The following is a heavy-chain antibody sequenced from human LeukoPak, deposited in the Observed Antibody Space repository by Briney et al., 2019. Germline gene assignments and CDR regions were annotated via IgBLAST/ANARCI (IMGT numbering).Heavy chain of an antibody. D-gene: IGHD5-18*01. CDR1: GGSISSYY. V-gene: IGHV4-59*01. CDR3: ARDGGYSYAMGAFDI. CDR2: IYYSGST. Sequence: SETLSLTCTVSGGSISSYYWSWIRQPPGKGLEWIGYIYYSGSTNYNPSLKSRATISVDTSKNQFSLKLNSVTAADTAAYYCARDGGYSYAMGAFDIWGQGTMVTVSS. J-gene: IGHJ3*02.